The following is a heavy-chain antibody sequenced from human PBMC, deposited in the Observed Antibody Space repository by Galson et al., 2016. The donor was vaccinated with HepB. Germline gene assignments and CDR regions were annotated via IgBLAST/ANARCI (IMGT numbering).Heavy chain of an antibody. CDR2: ISSSSSDI. D-gene: IGHD6-13*01. CDR3: ARDLIAAAGRTFYYYYYYMDV. CDR1: GFTFSYYS. V-gene: IGHV3-21*01. Sequence: SLRLSCAASGFTFSYYSMNWVRQAPGKGLEWVSSISSSSSDIYYADSAKGRFTISRDNAKNSLYLQMNSLRAEDTAVYYCARDLIAAAGRTFYYYYYYMDVWGKGTTVTVS. J-gene: IGHJ6*03.